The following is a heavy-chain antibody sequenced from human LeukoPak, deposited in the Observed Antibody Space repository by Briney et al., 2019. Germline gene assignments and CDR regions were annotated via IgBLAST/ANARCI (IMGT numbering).Heavy chain of an antibody. CDR3: ARDIRITMVRGVIIMGY. J-gene: IGHJ4*02. V-gene: IGHV1-18*01. D-gene: IGHD3-10*01. CDR1: GYTFTSYG. Sequence: ASVKVSCKASGYTFTSYGISWVRQAPGQGLEWMGWISAYNGNTNYAQKLQGRVTMTTDTSTSTAYVELRSLRSDDTAVYYCARDIRITMVRGVIIMGYWGQGTLVTVSS. CDR2: ISAYNGNT.